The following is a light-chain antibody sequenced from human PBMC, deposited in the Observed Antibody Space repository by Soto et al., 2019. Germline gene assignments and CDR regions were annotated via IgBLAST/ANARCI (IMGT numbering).Light chain of an antibody. CDR2: ENN. Sequence: QSVLTQPPSVSAAPGQTVTISCSGSSSNIENYYVSWYQNLPGAAPKILIYENNKRPSCIPDRYSGSKSGTSATLDITGLQTGDEADYYCGTWDSSLGAVVFGGGTKLTVL. CDR3: GTWDSSLGAVV. CDR1: SSNIENYY. J-gene: IGLJ2*01. V-gene: IGLV1-51*02.